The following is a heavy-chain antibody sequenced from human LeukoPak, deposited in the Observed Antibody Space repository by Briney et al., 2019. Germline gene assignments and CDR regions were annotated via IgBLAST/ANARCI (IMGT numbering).Heavy chain of an antibody. J-gene: IGHJ5*02. CDR3: ARGTNIVVVPAALPNWFDP. V-gene: IGHV4-30-4*08. CDR2: LYYSGST. Sequence: SETLSLTCTVSGGSISSGDYYWSWIRQPPGKGLEWIGYLYYSGSTYYNPSLKSRVTISVDTSKNQFSLKLSSVTAADTAVYYCARGTNIVVVPAALPNWFDPWGQGTLVTVSS. CDR1: GGSISSGDYY. D-gene: IGHD2-2*01.